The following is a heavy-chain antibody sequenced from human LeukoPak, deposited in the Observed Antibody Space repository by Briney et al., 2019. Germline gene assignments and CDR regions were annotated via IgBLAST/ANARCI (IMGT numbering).Heavy chain of an antibody. CDR2: ISYDGSNK. CDR3: ARDPHYDYGDYGVDY. J-gene: IGHJ4*02. V-gene: IGHV3-30*04. D-gene: IGHD4-17*01. Sequence: GGSLRLSCAVSGFTFSSYAMHWVRQAPGKGLEWVAVISYDGSNKYYADSVKGRFTISRDNSKNTLYLQMNSLRAEDTAVYYCARDPHYDYGDYGVDYWGQGTLVTVSS. CDR1: GFTFSSYA.